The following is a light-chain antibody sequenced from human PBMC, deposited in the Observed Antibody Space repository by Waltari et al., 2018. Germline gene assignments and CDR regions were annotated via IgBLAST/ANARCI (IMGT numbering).Light chain of an antibody. Sequence: QSVLTQPPSASGTPGQRVTISCSGSSSNIGSNSVNWYQHLPGTAPKLLIYSDNQRPSGVPDRFSGSKSGASASLAISGLQSEDEADYYCAAWDVSLNGLVFGGGTKLTVL. CDR1: SSNIGSNS. CDR2: SDN. CDR3: AAWDVSLNGLV. J-gene: IGLJ2*01. V-gene: IGLV1-44*01.